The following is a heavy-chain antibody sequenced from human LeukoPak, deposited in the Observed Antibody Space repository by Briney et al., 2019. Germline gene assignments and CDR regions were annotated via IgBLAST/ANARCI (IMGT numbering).Heavy chain of an antibody. V-gene: IGHV1-2*02. D-gene: IGHD3-22*01. CDR1: GYTFTSYG. CDR3: ARVPYSYDSSGPWVY. Sequence: ASVKVSCKASGYTFTSYGISWVRQAPGQGLEWMGWINPKSGGTNSAQKFQGRVTMTRDTSISTAFMDLSSLRSDDTAIYYCARVPYSYDSSGPWVYWGQGTLVTVSS. J-gene: IGHJ4*02. CDR2: INPKSGGT.